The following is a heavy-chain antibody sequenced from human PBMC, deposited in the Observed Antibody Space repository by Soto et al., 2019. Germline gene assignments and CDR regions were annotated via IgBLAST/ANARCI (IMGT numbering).Heavy chain of an antibody. D-gene: IGHD3-3*01. V-gene: IGHV3-74*01. J-gene: IGHJ6*03. Sequence: EVQLVESGGGLVQPGGSLRLSCAASGFTFSSYWMHWVRQAPGKGLVWVSRINSDGSSTSYAASVKGRFTISRDNAKNTLYLQMNSLRAEDTAVYYCARDAPYYDFWSGTMDVWGKGTTVTVSS. CDR1: GFTFSSYW. CDR2: INSDGSST. CDR3: ARDAPYYDFWSGTMDV.